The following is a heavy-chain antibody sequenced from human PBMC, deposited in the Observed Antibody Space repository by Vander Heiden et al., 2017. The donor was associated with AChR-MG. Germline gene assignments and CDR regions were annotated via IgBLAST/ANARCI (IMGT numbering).Heavy chain of an antibody. D-gene: IGHD3-3*01. Sequence: QVQLVQSGAEVKKPGSSVKVSCKASGGTFSSYAISWVRQGPGQGRAWIGGIIQIFGTSNYAQKVHGRFSINAYECTSAAYMELSSLRHDHRGLDYCAGESRRSMILGVVRVFDPW. CDR1: GGTFSSYA. J-gene: IGHJ5*02. CDR3: AGESRRSMILGVVRVFDP. CDR2: IIQIFGTS. V-gene: IGHV1-69*01.